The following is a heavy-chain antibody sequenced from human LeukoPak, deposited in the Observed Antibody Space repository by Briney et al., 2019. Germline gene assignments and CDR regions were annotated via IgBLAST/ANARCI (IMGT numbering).Heavy chain of an antibody. CDR2: IYTSGST. Sequence: NPSQTLSLTCTVSGGSISSGDYYWSWIRQPPGKGLEWIGYIYTSGSTNYNPSLKSRVTISVDTSKNQFSLKLSSVTAADTAVYYCARSNSESYYYDSSGSYAFDIWGQGTMVTVSS. CDR1: GGSISSGDYY. J-gene: IGHJ3*02. D-gene: IGHD3-22*01. V-gene: IGHV4-30-4*08. CDR3: ARSNSESYYYDSSGSYAFDI.